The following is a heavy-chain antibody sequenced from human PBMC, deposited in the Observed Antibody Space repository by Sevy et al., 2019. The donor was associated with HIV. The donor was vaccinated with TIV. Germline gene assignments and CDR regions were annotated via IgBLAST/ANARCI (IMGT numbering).Heavy chain of an antibody. J-gene: IGHJ6*02. CDR3: ARGLAALPGYYYGMDV. V-gene: IGHV3-33*01. CDR1: GFTFSSYG. D-gene: IGHD6-6*01. Sequence: GGSLRLSCAASGFTFSSYGMHWVRQAPGKGLEWVAVIWYDGSNKYYADSVKGRFTISRDNSKNTLYLQMNSLRAEDTAVYYCARGLAALPGYYYGMDVLGQGTTVTVSS. CDR2: IWYDGSNK.